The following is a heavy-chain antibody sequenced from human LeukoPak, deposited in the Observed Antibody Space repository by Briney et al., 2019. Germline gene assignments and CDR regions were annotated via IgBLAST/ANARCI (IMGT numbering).Heavy chain of an antibody. J-gene: IGHJ5*02. V-gene: IGHV3-7*01. CDR2: IKQDGSEK. CDR3: ARDPTSSGSYGWFDA. CDR1: GFTYSSYW. Sequence: GGSLRLSCAASGFTYSSYWMSWVRQAPGKGLEWVANIKQDGSEKYYVDSVKGRFTISRDNAKNSLYLQMNSLRAEDTAVYYCARDPTSSGSYGWFDAWGEGTLVTVSS. D-gene: IGHD1-26*01.